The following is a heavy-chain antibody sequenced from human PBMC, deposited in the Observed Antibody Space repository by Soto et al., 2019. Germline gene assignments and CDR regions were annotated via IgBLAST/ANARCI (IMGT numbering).Heavy chain of an antibody. V-gene: IGHV3-74*01. CDR2: INTDGRIT. Sequence: EVQLVESGGGLVQPGGSLRLSCAASGLIFSNYKMHWVRQAPGKGLVWVSRINTDGRITDYADSVKGRFTVSRDNPKNTLYLQMNSLRAEDTAVYYCARDTDGLHYWGQGTLVTVSS. CDR3: ARDTDGLHY. J-gene: IGHJ4*02. CDR1: GLIFSNYK.